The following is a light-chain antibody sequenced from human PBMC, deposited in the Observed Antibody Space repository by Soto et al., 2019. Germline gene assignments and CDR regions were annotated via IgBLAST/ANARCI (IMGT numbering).Light chain of an antibody. CDR3: QQRSNWPPSP. Sequence: EIVLTQSPATLSLSPGERATLSCRASQSVSSYLAWYQQKPGQAPRLLIYDASNRATGIPARFSGSGSGTDFTLTISSLEPEDFAVYYCQQRSNWPPSPFGGGTKVDIK. CDR2: DAS. J-gene: IGKJ4*01. V-gene: IGKV3-11*01. CDR1: QSVSSY.